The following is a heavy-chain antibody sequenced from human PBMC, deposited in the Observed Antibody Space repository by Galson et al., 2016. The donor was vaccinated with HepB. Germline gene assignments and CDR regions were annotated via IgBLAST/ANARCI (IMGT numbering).Heavy chain of an antibody. CDR3: ARDGFPGFGSFFDY. CDR1: GESLSGYF. J-gene: IGHJ4*01. Sequence: ETLSLTCTVSGESLSGYFWSWIRQPPGKGLEWIGEVNHRGTTDYDPSLESRVTISADTSKNQFSLNLSSATAADTAVYFCARDGFPGFGSFFDYWGHGALVTVSS. CDR2: VNHRGTT. D-gene: IGHD3-10*01. V-gene: IGHV4-34*01.